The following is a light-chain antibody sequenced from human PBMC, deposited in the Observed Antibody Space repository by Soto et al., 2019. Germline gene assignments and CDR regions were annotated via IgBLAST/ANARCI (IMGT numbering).Light chain of an antibody. CDR2: EVS. V-gene: IGLV2-14*01. CDR1: SSDVGGYNY. J-gene: IGLJ1*01. CDR3: VSYTSSSTVV. Sequence: QSALTQPASVSGSPGQSITISCTGTSSDVGGYNYVSWYQQHPGKAPKLMIYEVSNRPSGVSNRFSGSKSGNTASLTISGLQAEDESDYYCVSYTSSSTVVFGTGTTVTVL.